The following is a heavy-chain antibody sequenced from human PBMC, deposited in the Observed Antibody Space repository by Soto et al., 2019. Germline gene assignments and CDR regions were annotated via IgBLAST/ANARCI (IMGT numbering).Heavy chain of an antibody. CDR3: ARESEDLTSNFDY. CDR2: ISSTTNYI. J-gene: IGHJ4*02. V-gene: IGHV3-21*05. Sequence: GGSLRLSCAASGFTFSRFELHWVRQAPGKGLEWISYISSTTNYIYYGDSMKGRFTISRDNAKNSLYLEMNSLRAEDTAVYYCARESEDLTSNFDYWGQGTLVTVSS. CDR1: GFTFSRFE.